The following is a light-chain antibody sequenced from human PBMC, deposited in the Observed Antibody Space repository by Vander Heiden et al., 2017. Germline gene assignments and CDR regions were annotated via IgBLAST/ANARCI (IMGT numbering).Light chain of an antibody. V-gene: IGLV1-47*01. CDR2: RNN. Sequence: QSVLTQPPSASGTPGQRVTISCSGSSPNIGSNYVSWYQQLPGTAPKHLIYRNNQRPAGVPDRFSGSKSGTSASLAISGLRSEDEAHYYCAAWDDSLSGVVFGGGTKLTVL. CDR1: SPNIGSNY. J-gene: IGLJ3*02. CDR3: AAWDDSLSGVV.